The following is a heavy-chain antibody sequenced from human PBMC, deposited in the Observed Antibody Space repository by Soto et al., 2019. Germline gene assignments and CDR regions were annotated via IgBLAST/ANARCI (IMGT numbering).Heavy chain of an antibody. CDR2: TYYRSKWYN. Sequence: SQTLSLTCAISGDSVSSNSAAWNWIRQSPSRGLEWLGRTYYRSKWYNDYAVSVKSRITINPDTSKNQFSLQLNSVTPEDTAVYYCARGHYDILTGYFLDDYFDYWGQGTLVTVSS. J-gene: IGHJ4*02. CDR1: GDSVSSNSAA. V-gene: IGHV6-1*01. D-gene: IGHD3-9*01. CDR3: ARGHYDILTGYFLDDYFDY.